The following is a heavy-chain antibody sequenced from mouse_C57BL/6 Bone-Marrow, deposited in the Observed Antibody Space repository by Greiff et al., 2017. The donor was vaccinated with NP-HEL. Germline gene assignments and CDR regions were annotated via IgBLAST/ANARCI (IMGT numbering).Heavy chain of an antibody. V-gene: IGHV1-15*01. J-gene: IGHJ1*03. D-gene: IGHD1-1*01. CDR2: IDPETGGT. CDR1: GYTFTDYE. Sequence: VQLQQSGAELVRPGASVTLSCKASGYTFTDYEMHWVKQTPVHGLEWIGAIDPETGGTAYNQKFKGKAILTADKSSSTAYMELRSLTSEDSAVYYCTRSRVITTVVATYWYFDVWGTGTTVTVSS. CDR3: TRSRVITTVVATYWYFDV.